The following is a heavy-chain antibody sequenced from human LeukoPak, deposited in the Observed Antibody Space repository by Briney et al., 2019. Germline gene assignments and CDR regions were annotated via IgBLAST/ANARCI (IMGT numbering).Heavy chain of an antibody. Sequence: SETLSLTCSVSNGAVKNYYWTWIRQPPGQGLEWIGNFLYTGTTTYKASLDSRRIISVDKSNNTVSLKLFSLTPADTAVYYCASLVYSGNRYPFDTWGEGTLVTVSS. CDR1: NGAVKNYY. V-gene: IGHV4-59*02. D-gene: IGHD5-18*01. J-gene: IGHJ4*02. CDR2: FLYTGTT. CDR3: ASLVYSGNRYPFDT.